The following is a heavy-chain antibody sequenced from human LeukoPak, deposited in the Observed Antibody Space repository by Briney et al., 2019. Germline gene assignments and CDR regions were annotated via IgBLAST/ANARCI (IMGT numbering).Heavy chain of an antibody. J-gene: IGHJ4*02. Sequence: GGSLRLSCAASGFTFSSYAMSWVRQAPGKGLEWVSSISRISTYIYSADSVKGRFTISRDNTKNSLYLQMNSLRVEDTAVYYCARLAGYSSGYYWDYWGQGTLVTVSS. CDR2: ISRISTYI. D-gene: IGHD6-19*01. CDR1: GFTFSSYA. CDR3: ARLAGYSSGYYWDY. V-gene: IGHV3-21*01.